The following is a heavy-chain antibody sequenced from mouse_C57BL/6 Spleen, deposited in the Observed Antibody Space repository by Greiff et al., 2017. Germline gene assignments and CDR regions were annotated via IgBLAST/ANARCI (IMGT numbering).Heavy chain of an antibody. V-gene: IGHV1-82*01. D-gene: IGHD1-1*01. CDR3: ARSGTVVGDVDY. CDR1: GYAFSSSW. Sequence: VQLQQSGPELVKPGASVKISCKASGYAFSSSWMNWVKQRPGKGLEWIGRIYPGDGDTNYNGKFKGKATLTADKSSSTAYMQLSSLTAEDSAVYCGARSGTVVGDVDYWGQGTTLTVSS. J-gene: IGHJ2*01. CDR2: IYPGDGDT.